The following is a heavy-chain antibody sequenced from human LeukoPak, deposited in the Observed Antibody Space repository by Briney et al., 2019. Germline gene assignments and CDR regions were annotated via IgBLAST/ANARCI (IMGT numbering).Heavy chain of an antibody. Sequence: KSSETLSLTCTVSGDSISSYYWSWIRQPPGKGLEWIGYIYYSGSTIYNPSLKSRVTMSLDTSKNQFSLKLRSVTAADTAVYYCARGVISTDAFDVWGQGTMVTVSS. CDR1: GDSISSYY. CDR3: ARGVISTDAFDV. CDR2: IYYSGST. V-gene: IGHV4-59*01. D-gene: IGHD3-10*01. J-gene: IGHJ3*01.